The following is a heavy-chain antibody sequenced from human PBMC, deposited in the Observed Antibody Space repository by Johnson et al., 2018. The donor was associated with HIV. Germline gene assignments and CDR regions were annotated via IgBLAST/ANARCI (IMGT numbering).Heavy chain of an antibody. CDR1: GFTFNNAW. CDR2: IKSQTDGGTP. D-gene: IGHD6-13*01. Sequence: VQLVESGGGVVQPGGSLRLSCAASGFTFNNAWMSWVRQAPGKGLEWVGRIKSQTDGGTPDYAGPVQGRFTISRDDSKNTLYLQMNSLRAEDTAVYYCAETPGIAAAGTGYAFDIWGQGTMVTVSS. J-gene: IGHJ3*02. CDR3: AETPGIAAAGTGYAFDI. V-gene: IGHV3-15*01.